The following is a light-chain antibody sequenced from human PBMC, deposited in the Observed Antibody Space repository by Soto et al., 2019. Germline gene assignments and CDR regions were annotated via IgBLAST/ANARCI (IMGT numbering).Light chain of an antibody. V-gene: IGKV1-5*01. CDR3: QQYKSWGVT. CDR1: QSISSW. CDR2: EAS. J-gene: IGKJ4*01. Sequence: DIQMTQSPSTLPASVGDRVTITCRASQSISSWLAWYQQRPGKAPKVLISEASSLETGVPSRFSGSGSGTEFTLTLNSLQPDDFATYYCQQYKSWGVTFGGGTKVEIK.